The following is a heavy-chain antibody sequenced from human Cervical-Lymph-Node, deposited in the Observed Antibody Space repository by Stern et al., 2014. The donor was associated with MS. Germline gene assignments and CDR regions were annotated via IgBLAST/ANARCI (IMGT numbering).Heavy chain of an antibody. J-gene: IGHJ2*01. Sequence: LQLQESGPGLVKPSETLSLNCTVSGGSISSHYWSWIRQPPGKGLEWIGYIYYTGSTNYNPSLKSRITISVDTSKNQFSLKLNSVTAADTAVYYCARVISGSYFNWYFDLWGRGTLVTVSS. CDR1: GGSISSHY. CDR2: IYYTGST. D-gene: IGHD1-26*01. V-gene: IGHV4-59*11. CDR3: ARVISGSYFNWYFDL.